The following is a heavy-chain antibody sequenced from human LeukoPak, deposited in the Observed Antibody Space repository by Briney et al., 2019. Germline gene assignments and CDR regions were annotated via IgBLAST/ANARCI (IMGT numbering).Heavy chain of an antibody. V-gene: IGHV4-38-2*01. CDR1: GYSISTGYY. CDR3: ARLFWGIGAFDI. CDR2: IYHSGST. Sequence: SETLSLTCAVSGYSISTGYYWAWIRQPPVKGLEWIGSIYHSGSTYYNPSLKSRVITSVDTSKNQFSLKMTSVTAADTAVYYCARLFWGIGAFDIWGQGTMVTVSS. J-gene: IGHJ3*02. D-gene: IGHD3-16*01.